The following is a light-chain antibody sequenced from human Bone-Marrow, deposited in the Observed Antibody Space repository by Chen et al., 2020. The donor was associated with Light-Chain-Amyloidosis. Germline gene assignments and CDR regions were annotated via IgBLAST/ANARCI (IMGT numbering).Light chain of an antibody. CDR3: QSADSSGTYEVI. CDR1: DLPTKY. CDR2: RDT. J-gene: IGLJ2*01. Sequence: SYELTPPPSVSVSPGQKATITCSGDDLPTKYAYWYQQKPGQAPVLVIHRDTERPSGISERFSGSSSGTTATLTISGVQAEDEADYHCQSADSSGTYEVIFGGGTKLTVL. V-gene: IGLV3-25*03.